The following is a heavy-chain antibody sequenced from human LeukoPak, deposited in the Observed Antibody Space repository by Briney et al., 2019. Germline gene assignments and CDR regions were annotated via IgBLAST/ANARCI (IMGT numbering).Heavy chain of an antibody. Sequence: ASVKVSCKASGYIFTGYYMHWVRQAPGQGLEWMGWINPNSGDTNYAQKFQGRVTMTRDTSISTAYMELSRLRSDDTAVYYCARDGALRYFDWSPFFWGQGTLVTVSS. J-gene: IGHJ4*02. CDR3: ARDGALRYFDWSPFF. CDR1: GYIFTGYY. D-gene: IGHD3-9*01. CDR2: INPNSGDT. V-gene: IGHV1-2*02.